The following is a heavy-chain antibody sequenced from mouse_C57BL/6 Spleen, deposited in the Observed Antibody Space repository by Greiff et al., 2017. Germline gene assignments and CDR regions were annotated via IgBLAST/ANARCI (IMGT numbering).Heavy chain of an antibody. J-gene: IGHJ2*01. CDR2: ISSGGSYT. D-gene: IGHD2-4*01. V-gene: IGHV5-6*02. CDR3: ARQGCDYDGSDY. CDR1: GFTFSSYG. Sequence: EVKLVESGGDLVKPGGSLKLSCAASGFTFSSYGMSWVRQTPDKRLEWVATISSGGSYTYYPDSVTGRYTISRDNAKNTLYLDLSSLKSEYTAMYYCARQGCDYDGSDYRGHGATRTVSS.